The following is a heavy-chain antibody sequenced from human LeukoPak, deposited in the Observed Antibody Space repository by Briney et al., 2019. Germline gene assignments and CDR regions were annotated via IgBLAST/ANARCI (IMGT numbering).Heavy chain of an antibody. D-gene: IGHD1-26*01. CDR1: GFTFSSCA. J-gene: IGHJ4*02. CDR2: ISYDGSNK. Sequence: GRSLRLSCAASGFTFSSCAMHWVRQAPGKGLEWVAVISYDGSNKYYADSVKGRFTISRDNSKNTLYLQMNSLRAEDTAVYYCARGRSGSSAPFDYWGQGTLVTVSS. CDR3: ARGRSGSSAPFDY. V-gene: IGHV3-30*01.